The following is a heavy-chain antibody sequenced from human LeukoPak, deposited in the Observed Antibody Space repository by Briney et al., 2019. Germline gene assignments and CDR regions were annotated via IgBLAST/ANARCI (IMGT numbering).Heavy chain of an antibody. D-gene: IGHD4/OR15-4a*01. Sequence: SETLSLTCTVSGGPISNNYWNWHWIRQPQGRGLEWIGYIYYSGSTNYNPSLRSRVTIAVDKSNNQVSLKLSSVTAADTAMYYCARDKSGPTAHYDVFDIWGQGTMVTVSS. CDR2: IYYSGST. CDR1: GGPISNNY. J-gene: IGHJ3*02. CDR3: ARDKSGPTAHYDVFDI. V-gene: IGHV4-59*01.